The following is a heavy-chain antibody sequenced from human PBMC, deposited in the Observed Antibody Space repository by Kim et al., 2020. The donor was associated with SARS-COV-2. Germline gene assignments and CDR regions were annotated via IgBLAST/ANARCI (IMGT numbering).Heavy chain of an antibody. Sequence: SETLSLTCTVSGGSVSSGSFFWAWIRQPPGTGLEWTASFAYGGSTYYNPSLKSRLATSLDTSNNQFSLKLSSVTAADTAIYYCARHPPWAADKGGFDPWGQGSLVTVSS. CDR3: ARHPPWAADKGGFDP. CDR1: GGSVSSGSFF. V-gene: IGHV4-39*01. D-gene: IGHD2-15*01. J-gene: IGHJ5*02. CDR2: FAYGGST.